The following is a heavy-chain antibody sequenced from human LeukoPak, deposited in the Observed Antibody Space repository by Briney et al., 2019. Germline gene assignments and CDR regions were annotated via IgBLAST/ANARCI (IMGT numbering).Heavy chain of an antibody. CDR2: INHSGSS. CDR3: ARFPCNGYSCYSGIRAFDA. D-gene: IGHD2-15*01. Sequence: SETLSLTCAVYGGSFSGGYWSWIRQSPGKGLEWIGEINHSGSSTYNPSLKRRVTISVGTSKNQFSLNLSSVTAADTAEYYCARFPCNGYSCYSGIRAFDAWGQGTMVTVSS. CDR1: GGSFSGGY. V-gene: IGHV4-34*01. J-gene: IGHJ3*01.